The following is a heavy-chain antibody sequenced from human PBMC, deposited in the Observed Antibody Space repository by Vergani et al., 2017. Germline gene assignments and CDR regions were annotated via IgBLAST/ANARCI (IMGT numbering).Heavy chain of an antibody. CDR1: GGSISSYY. Sequence: QVQLQESGPGLVKPSETLSLTCTVSGGSISSYYWSWIRQPPGKGLEWIGYIYYSGSTNYNPSLKSRVTISVDPSKNQFSLKLSSVTAADTVVYYCARDREQQLARYWFDPWGQGTLVTVSS. J-gene: IGHJ5*02. D-gene: IGHD6-13*01. CDR3: ARDREQQLARYWFDP. V-gene: IGHV4-59*01. CDR2: IYYSGST.